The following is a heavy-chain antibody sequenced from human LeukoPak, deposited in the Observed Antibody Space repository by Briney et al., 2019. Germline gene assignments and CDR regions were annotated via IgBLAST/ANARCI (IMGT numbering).Heavy chain of an antibody. CDR3: ANTPLTGEHAFDI. CDR1: GDSNSSGSYY. D-gene: IGHD7-27*01. CDR2: IYTSGST. V-gene: IGHV4-61*02. J-gene: IGHJ3*02. Sequence: NPSETLSLXCTVSGDSNSSGSYYWNWSRQPAGKTPEWIGRIYTSGSTNYNPSLKSRVTISVDTSKNQFSLKMSSVTAADTAMYYCANTPLTGEHAFDIWGQGTMVTVSS.